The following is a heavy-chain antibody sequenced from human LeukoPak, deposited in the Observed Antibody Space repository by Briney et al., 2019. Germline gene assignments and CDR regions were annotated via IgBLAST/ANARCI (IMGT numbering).Heavy chain of an antibody. CDR3: ARERGYCSGGSCYEGRYYYGMDV. CDR1: GGSISSGDFY. V-gene: IGHV4-30-4*01. D-gene: IGHD2-15*01. Sequence: SETLSLTCTVSGGSISSGDFYWSWIRQPPGKGLEWIRYIYDSGSTYYNPSLKSRVTISVDTSKNQFSLKLSSVTAADTAVYYCARERGYCSGGSCYEGRYYYGMDVWGQGTTVTVSS. CDR2: IYDSGST. J-gene: IGHJ6*02.